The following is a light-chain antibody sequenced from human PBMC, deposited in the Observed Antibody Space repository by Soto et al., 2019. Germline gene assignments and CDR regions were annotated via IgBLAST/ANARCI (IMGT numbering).Light chain of an antibody. J-gene: IGKJ3*01. CDR1: QGISSY. V-gene: IGKV1-9*01. CDR3: QQLNSYPL. Sequence: DIQLTQSPSFLSASVGDRVTITCRASQGISSYLAWYQQKPGKAPKLLIYAASTLQSGVPSGFSGSGSGTEFTLTISSLQPEDFATYYCQQLNSYPLFGPGTKVDIK. CDR2: AAS.